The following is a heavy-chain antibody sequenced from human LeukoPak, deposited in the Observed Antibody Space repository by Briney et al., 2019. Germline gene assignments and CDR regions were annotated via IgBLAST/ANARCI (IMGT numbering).Heavy chain of an antibody. CDR2: ISSSSSTV. J-gene: IGHJ4*02. Sequence: GGSLRLSCAASGFTFSSYSMNWVRQAPGKGLEWGSYISSSSSTVYYADSLKGRFTISRDNAKNSLYLQMNSLRDEDTAVYYCARAQTYYGSGSYLYWGQGTLVTVSS. D-gene: IGHD3-10*01. CDR1: GFTFSSYS. V-gene: IGHV3-48*02. CDR3: ARAQTYYGSGSYLY.